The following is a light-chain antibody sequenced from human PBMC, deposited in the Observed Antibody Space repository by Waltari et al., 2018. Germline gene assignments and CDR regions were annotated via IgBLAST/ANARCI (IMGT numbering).Light chain of an antibody. CDR3: QQYNSPLT. V-gene: IGKV1-5*03. J-gene: IGKJ3*01. Sequence: DIQMTQSPSTLSASVGDRVTITYRASQSISSWLAWYQQKPGKAPKLLIYKASSLESGVPSRFSGSGSGTEFTLTISSLQPDDFATYYCQQYNSPLTFGPGTKVDIK. CDR2: KAS. CDR1: QSISSW.